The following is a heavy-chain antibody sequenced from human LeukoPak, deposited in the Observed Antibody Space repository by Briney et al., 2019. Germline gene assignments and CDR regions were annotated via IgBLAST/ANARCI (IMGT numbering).Heavy chain of an antibody. CDR1: GGSISSSSYY. D-gene: IGHD6-19*01. Sequence: KPSVTLSLTCTVSGGSISSSSYYWGWIRQPPGKGLEWIGSIYYSGSTYYNPSLKSRVTISVDTSKNQFSLKLSSVTAADTAVYYCASWYSSGWYFDYWGQGTLVTVSS. CDR3: ASWYSSGWYFDY. J-gene: IGHJ4*02. CDR2: IYYSGST. V-gene: IGHV4-39*01.